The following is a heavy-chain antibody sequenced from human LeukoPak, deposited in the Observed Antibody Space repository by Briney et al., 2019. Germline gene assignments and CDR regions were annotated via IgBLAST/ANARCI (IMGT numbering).Heavy chain of an antibody. D-gene: IGHD2-2*01. V-gene: IGHV1-69*13. J-gene: IGHJ4*02. CDR2: IIPIFDTT. Sequence: ASAKVSCKGSGGTFSTYPTSWVRQAPGRGLEWMGGIIPIFDTTNYAQKFQDRATLTADESTSTVYMEMRSLRSEDTAIYYCARGRLGYCRTTSCYTFDHWGQGTLVTVSA. CDR3: ARGRLGYCRTTSCYTFDH. CDR1: GGTFSTYP.